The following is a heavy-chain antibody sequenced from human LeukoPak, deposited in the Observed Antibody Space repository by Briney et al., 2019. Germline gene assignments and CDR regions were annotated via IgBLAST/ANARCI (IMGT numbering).Heavy chain of an antibody. V-gene: IGHV3-48*03. CDR3: AKEDGVTMIVVARGMDV. Sequence: GGSLRLSCAASGFTLSSYEMNWVRQAPGKGLEWVSYMSSSGNSKHYADSVKGRFTISRDNSKNTLYLQMNSLRAEDTAIYYCAKEDGVTMIVVARGMDVWGKGTTVTVSS. D-gene: IGHD3-22*01. J-gene: IGHJ6*03. CDR2: MSSSGNSK. CDR1: GFTLSSYE.